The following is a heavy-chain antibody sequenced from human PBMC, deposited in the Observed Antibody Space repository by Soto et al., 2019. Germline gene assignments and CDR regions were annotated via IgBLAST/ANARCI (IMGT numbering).Heavy chain of an antibody. CDR1: GYSFTNYG. J-gene: IGHJ1*01. V-gene: IGHV1-18*01. D-gene: IGHD6-19*01. Sequence: ASVKVSCKASGYSFTNYGITWVRQAPGQGFEWMGWISAYNGNTKYAQKLQGRVTMTTDASTSTAYLELRSLTSDDTAVYYCARDLGDSSGWYGEYFQRWGQGTLVTVSS. CDR3: ARDLGDSSGWYGEYFQR. CDR2: ISAYNGNT.